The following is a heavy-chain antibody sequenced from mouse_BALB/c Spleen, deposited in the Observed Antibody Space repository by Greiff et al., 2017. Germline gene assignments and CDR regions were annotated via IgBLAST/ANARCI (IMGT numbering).Heavy chain of an antibody. D-gene: IGHD2-4*01. J-gene: IGHJ4*01. V-gene: IGHV1S81*02. CDR3: TRSGYDYDMDD. Sequence: QVQLQQSGAELVKPGASVKLSCKASGYTFTSYYMYWVKQRPGQGLEWIGEINPSNGGTNFNEKFKSKATLTVDKSSSTAYMQLSSLTSEDSAVYYCTRSGYDYDMDDWGQGTSVTVSS. CDR2: INPSNGGT. CDR1: GYTFTSYY.